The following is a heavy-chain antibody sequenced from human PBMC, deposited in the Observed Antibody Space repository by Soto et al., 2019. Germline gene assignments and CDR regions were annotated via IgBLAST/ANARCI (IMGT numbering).Heavy chain of an antibody. V-gene: IGHV4-39*01. CDR2: IYYSGST. CDR1: GGSISSSSYY. Sequence: QLQLQESGPGLVKPSETLSLTCTVSGGSISSSSYYWGWIRQPPGKGLEGIGSIYYSGSTYYNPSLKSRVTISVDTSKNQFSLKLSSVTAADTAVYYCARQRRVPYFDYWGQGTLVTVSS. J-gene: IGHJ4*02. CDR3: ARQRRVPYFDY.